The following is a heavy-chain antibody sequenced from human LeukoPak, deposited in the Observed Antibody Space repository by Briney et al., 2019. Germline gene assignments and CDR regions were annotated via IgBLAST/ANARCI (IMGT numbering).Heavy chain of an antibody. V-gene: IGHV4-59*01. CDR2: IYYSGTT. Sequence: KTSETLSLTCTVSGGSISSYYWSWIRRPPGKGLEWIGYIYYSGTTNYNPSLKSRVTLSVDTSKSQFSLKLSSVTAADTAVFYCARETGNYYFDYWGQGTLVTVSS. CDR3: ARETGNYYFDY. D-gene: IGHD3-9*01. CDR1: GGSISSYY. J-gene: IGHJ4*02.